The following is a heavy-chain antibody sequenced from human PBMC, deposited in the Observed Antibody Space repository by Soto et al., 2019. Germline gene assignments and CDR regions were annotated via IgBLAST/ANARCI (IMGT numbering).Heavy chain of an antibody. J-gene: IGHJ2*01. V-gene: IGHV1-69*01. Sequence: QVQLVQSGAEVKKPGSSVKVSCKASGGTFSSYAISWVRQAPGQGLEWMGGIIPIFGTANYAQKFQGRVTITADESRSTAYMELSSLRSEDTAVYYCARIGYCSGGSCYSNWYFDLWGRGTLVTVSS. D-gene: IGHD2-15*01. CDR2: IIPIFGTA. CDR1: GGTFSSYA. CDR3: ARIGYCSGGSCYSNWYFDL.